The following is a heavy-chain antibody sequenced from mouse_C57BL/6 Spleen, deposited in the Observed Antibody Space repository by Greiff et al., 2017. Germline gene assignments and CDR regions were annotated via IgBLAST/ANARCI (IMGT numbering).Heavy chain of an antibody. V-gene: IGHV1-42*01. CDR1: GYSFTGYY. J-gene: IGHJ1*03. CDR3: ARGSSSWYFDV. Sequence: EVQLKESGPELVKPGASVKISCKASGYSFTGYYMNWVKQSPEKSLEWIGEINPSTGGTTYNQKFKAKATLTVDKSSSTAYMQLKSLTSEDSAVYYCARGSSSWYFDVWGTGTTVTVSS. D-gene: IGHD1-1*01. CDR2: INPSTGGT.